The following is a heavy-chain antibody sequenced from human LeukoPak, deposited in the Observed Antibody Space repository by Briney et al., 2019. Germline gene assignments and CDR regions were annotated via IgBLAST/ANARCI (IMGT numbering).Heavy chain of an antibody. CDR3: ARGPDYDILTGYYQYHGMDV. V-gene: IGHV1-2*04. Sequence: ASVKVSCKASGYTFTGYYMHWVRQAPGQGLEWMGWINPNSGGTNYAQKFQGWVTMTRDTSISTAYMELSRLRSDDTAVYYCARGPDYDILTGYYQYHGMDVWGQGTTVTVSS. CDR1: GYTFTGYY. D-gene: IGHD3-9*01. CDR2: INPNSGGT. J-gene: IGHJ6*02.